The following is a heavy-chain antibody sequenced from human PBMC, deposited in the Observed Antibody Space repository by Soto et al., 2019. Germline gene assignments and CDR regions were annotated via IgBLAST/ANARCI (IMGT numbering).Heavy chain of an antibody. CDR1: GGSISSYY. Sequence: SETLSLTCTVSGGSISSYYWSWIRQPPGKGLEWIGYIYYSGSTNYNPSLKSRVTISVDTSKNQFSLKLSSVTAADTAVYYCAREGSYYDTSAPRYYYYGMDVWGQGTTVTVSS. V-gene: IGHV4-59*01. D-gene: IGHD3-22*01. CDR3: AREGSYYDTSAPRYYYYGMDV. CDR2: IYYSGST. J-gene: IGHJ6*02.